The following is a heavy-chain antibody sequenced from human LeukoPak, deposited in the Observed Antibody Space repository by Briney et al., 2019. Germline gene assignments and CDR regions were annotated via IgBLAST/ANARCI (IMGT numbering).Heavy chain of an antibody. CDR2: IYYRGGT. V-gene: IGHV4-59*07. Sequence: SDTVSLICSVSGGSISSYYWTWIRQPPGRGLEWIGYIYYRGGTNYNPSLKSRVTISVDTSKNQFSLTLSSVTAADTAVYYCARRAAAVGTYYMDVWGKGTTVTVSS. CDR3: ARRAAAVGTYYMDV. J-gene: IGHJ6*03. D-gene: IGHD6-13*01. CDR1: GGSISSYY.